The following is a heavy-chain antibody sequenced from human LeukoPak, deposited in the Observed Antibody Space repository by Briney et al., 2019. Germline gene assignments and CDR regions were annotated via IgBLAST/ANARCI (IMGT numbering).Heavy chain of an antibody. CDR3: TREFGYCTNGVCYRGFDP. V-gene: IGHV4-61*02. J-gene: IGHJ5*02. CDR1: GDSLSSGSYY. D-gene: IGHD2-8*01. Sequence: SETLSLTCTVSGDSLSSGSYYWSWLRQPAGEGLEWIGRIDASGSTNYSPSLKSRVTISVDTSKNQFSLKLSSVTAADTAVYYCTREFGYCTNGVCYRGFDPWGQGPLVTVSS. CDR2: IDASGST.